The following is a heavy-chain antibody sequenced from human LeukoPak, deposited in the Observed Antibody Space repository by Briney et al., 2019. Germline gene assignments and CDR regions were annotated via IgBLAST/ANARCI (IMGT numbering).Heavy chain of an antibody. D-gene: IGHD3-10*02. J-gene: IGHJ6*04. CDR3: AELGITMIGGV. CDR2: IRYDGSNK. CDR1: GFTFSSYG. V-gene: IGHV3-30*02. Sequence: PGGSLRLSCAASGFTFSSYGMHWVRQAPGKGLAWVAFIRYDGSNKYYVDSVKGRFTISRDNSKNTLSLQMNSLRAEDTAVYYCAELGITMIGGVWGKGTTVTISS.